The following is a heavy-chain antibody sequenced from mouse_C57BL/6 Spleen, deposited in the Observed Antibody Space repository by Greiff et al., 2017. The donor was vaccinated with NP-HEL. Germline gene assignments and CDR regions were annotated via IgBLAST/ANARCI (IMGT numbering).Heavy chain of an antibody. J-gene: IGHJ3*01. CDR2: IDPSDSYT. Sequence: VQLQQSGAELVMPGASVKLSCKASGYTFTSYWMHWVKQRPGQGLEWIGEIDPSDSYTNYNQKFKGKSTLTVDKSSSTAYMQLSSLTSEDSAVSYCARSPVFAYWGQGTLVTVSA. CDR3: ARSPVFAY. CDR1: GYTFTSYW. V-gene: IGHV1-69*01.